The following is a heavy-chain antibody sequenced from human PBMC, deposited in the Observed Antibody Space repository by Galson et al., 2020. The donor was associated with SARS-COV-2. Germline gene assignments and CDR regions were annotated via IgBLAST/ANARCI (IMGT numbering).Heavy chain of an antibody. Sequence: QAGVSLRLSCAASALSVSSNYISCVRQAPGKGLEWVSVIYDDASTYYPGSLKGRFTISRDNSKNTVYLQMNSLRVEDTAVYYCARGSAGANNGLDPWGQGTLVTVSS. CDR2: IYDDAST. D-gene: IGHD1-26*01. V-gene: IGHV3-53*01. J-gene: IGHJ5*02. CDR3: ARGSAGANNGLDP. CDR1: ALSVSSNY.